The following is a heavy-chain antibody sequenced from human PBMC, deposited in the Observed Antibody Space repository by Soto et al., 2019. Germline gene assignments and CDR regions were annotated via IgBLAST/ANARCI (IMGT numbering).Heavy chain of an antibody. CDR1: GGSISSFY. CDR3: ARGSVAVAGWDY. V-gene: IGHV4-59*01. J-gene: IGHJ4*02. Sequence: ASETLSLTRTVAGGSISSFYCSWIRQHPGKGLEWIGYIYCSGSTSYNPSLKSRVTISVDTSKNQFSLKLSSVTAADTAVYYCARGSVAVAGWDYWGQGPLVTGSS. CDR2: IYCSGST. D-gene: IGHD6-19*01.